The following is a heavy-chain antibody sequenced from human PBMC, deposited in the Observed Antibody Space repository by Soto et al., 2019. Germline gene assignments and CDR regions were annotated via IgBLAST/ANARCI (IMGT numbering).Heavy chain of an antibody. CDR1: GFTFSNHW. Sequence: EVQLVESGGGLVQPGGSLRLSCAASGFTFSNHWMNWVRQAPGKGLEWVANIKPDGSGQSYVDSVKGRFTISRDNAGNSLYLQMNGLRAEDTAVYYCGTHRNWGQGTLVTVSS. J-gene: IGHJ4*02. CDR3: GTHRN. CDR2: IKPDGSGQ. V-gene: IGHV3-7*01.